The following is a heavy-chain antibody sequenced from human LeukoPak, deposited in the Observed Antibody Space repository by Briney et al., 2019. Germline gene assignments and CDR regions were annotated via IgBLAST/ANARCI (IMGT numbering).Heavy chain of an antibody. Sequence: GASVKVSGKASGYTFTGYYMHWVRQAPGQGLEWMGWINPNSGGTNYAQKFTGRVTMTRDTSISTAYMELSRLRSDDTAVYYCARKGLRLGWFDPWGQGTLVTVSS. J-gene: IGHJ5*02. CDR2: INPNSGGT. CDR1: GYTFTGYY. CDR3: ARKGLRLGWFDP. D-gene: IGHD6-19*01. V-gene: IGHV1-2*02.